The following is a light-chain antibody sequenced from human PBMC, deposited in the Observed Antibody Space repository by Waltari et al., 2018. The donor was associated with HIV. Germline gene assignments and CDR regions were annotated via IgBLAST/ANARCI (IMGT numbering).Light chain of an antibody. V-gene: IGKV3-20*01. Sequence: EIVLTQSPGTLSLSPGAKATLSCRASQSVNINYLAWYQHKPGQAPRLLIYGASSRATGIPDRFSGSGSGTDFTLTISRLEPEDSAVYYCQQYGGSPITFGQGTRLEIK. J-gene: IGKJ5*01. CDR2: GAS. CDR3: QQYGGSPIT. CDR1: QSVNINY.